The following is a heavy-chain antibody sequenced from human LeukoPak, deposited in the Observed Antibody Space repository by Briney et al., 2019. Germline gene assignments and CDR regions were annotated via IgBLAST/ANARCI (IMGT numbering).Heavy chain of an antibody. D-gene: IGHD3-22*01. Sequence: GGSLRLSCAASGFTFSGFSMSWVRQSPTKGLEWVANIKQDGSERYYVDSVKGRFTISRDNAKNSLYLQMNSLRAEDTAVYYCAREVSEGFDFWGQGTLVTVSS. J-gene: IGHJ4*02. V-gene: IGHV3-7*01. CDR2: IKQDGSER. CDR3: AREVSEGFDF. CDR1: GFTFSGFS.